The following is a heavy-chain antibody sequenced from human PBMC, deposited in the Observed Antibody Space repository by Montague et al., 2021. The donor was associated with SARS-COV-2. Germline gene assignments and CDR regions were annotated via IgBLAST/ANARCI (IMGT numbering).Heavy chain of an antibody. D-gene: IGHD3-10*01. Sequence: PALVKPTQTLTLTCTFSGFSLSTSGMCVSWIRQPPGKALEWLARIDWDDDKYYSTSLKTRPTISKDTSKNQVVLTMTNMDPVDTATYYCARLTYYYGSGSYYLPNYSDYWGQGTLVTVSS. CDR1: GFSLSTSGMC. CDR2: IDWDDDK. J-gene: IGHJ4*02. CDR3: ARLTYYYGSGSYYLPNYSDY. V-gene: IGHV2-70*11.